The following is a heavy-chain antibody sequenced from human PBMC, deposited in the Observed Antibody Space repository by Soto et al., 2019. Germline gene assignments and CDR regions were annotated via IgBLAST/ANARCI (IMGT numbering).Heavy chain of an antibody. CDR3: ARLPLRGSKSRQDY. V-gene: IGHV4-39*01. CDR2: IYYSGST. D-gene: IGHD5-12*01. CDR1: GGSISSGGYY. Sequence: PSETLSLTCTVSGGSISSGGYYWGWIRQPPGKGLEWIGSIYYSGSTYYNPSLKSRVTISVDTSKNQFSLKLSSVTAADTAVYYCARLPLRGSKSRQDYWGQGTLVTVSS. J-gene: IGHJ4*02.